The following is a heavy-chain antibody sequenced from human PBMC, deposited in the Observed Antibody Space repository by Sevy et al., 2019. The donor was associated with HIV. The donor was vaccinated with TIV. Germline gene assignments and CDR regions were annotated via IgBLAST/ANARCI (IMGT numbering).Heavy chain of an antibody. CDR1: GGSFNNYD. V-gene: IGHV4-34*01. J-gene: IGHJ4*02. CDR2: VTHSGST. CDR3: ARWRGTRVTMMVVVTTGYFDY. D-gene: IGHD3-22*01. Sequence: SETLSLTCGIYGGSFNNYDWSWIRQPPGKGLEWIWEVTHSGSTNYNPSLKSRLTMSLATSKNQFSLKLTSVTAADTAVYYCARWRGTRVTMMVVVTTGYFDYWGQGTLVTVSS.